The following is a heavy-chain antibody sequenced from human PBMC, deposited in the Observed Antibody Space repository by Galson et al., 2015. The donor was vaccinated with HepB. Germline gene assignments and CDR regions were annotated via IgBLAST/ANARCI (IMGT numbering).Heavy chain of an antibody. V-gene: IGHV1-3*01. D-gene: IGHD6-19*01. CDR3: ARDGMKQWLVSTPGP. CDR1: GYTFTSYA. CDR2: INAGNGNT. Sequence: SVKVSCKASGYTFTSYAMHWVRQAPGQRLEWMGWINAGNGNTKYSQKFQGRVTITRDTSASTAYMELSSLRSEDAAVYYCARDGMKQWLVSTPGPWGQGTLVTVSS. J-gene: IGHJ5*02.